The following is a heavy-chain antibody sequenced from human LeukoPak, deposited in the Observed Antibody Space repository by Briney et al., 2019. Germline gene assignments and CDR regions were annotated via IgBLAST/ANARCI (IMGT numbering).Heavy chain of an antibody. CDR3: ARSCRILDIVATIRARLGGNGFDI. V-gene: IGHV4-38-2*02. CDR1: GYSISSGFY. D-gene: IGHD5-12*01. CDR2: IFHSGST. J-gene: IGHJ3*02. Sequence: SETLSLTCSVSGYSISSGFYWGWIRQPPGKGLEWIGSIFHSGSTYYNSSLKSRVTISVDTSKNQFSLKLSSVTAADKAVYYCARSCRILDIVATIRARLGGNGFDIWGQGTMVTVSS.